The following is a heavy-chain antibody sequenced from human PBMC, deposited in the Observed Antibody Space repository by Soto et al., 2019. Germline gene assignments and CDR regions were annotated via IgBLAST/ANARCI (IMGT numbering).Heavy chain of an antibody. V-gene: IGHV5-10-1*03. CDR2: IDPSDSYT. CDR1: GYRFTSYW. J-gene: IGHJ6*02. D-gene: IGHD2-2*02. CDR3: ARHSGYCRSASCYTQVYYYYGLDV. Sequence: EVQLVQSGAEVKKPGESLRISCKGSGYRFTSYWITWVRQMPGKGLEWMGRIDPSDSYTNYNPSFQGHVTISADKSISTAYLQWSSLKASDTAMYYCARHSGYCRSASCYTQVYYYYGLDVWGQGTTVTVSS.